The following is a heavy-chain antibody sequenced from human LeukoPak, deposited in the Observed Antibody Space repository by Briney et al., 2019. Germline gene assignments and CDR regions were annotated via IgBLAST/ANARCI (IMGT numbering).Heavy chain of an antibody. J-gene: IGHJ4*02. Sequence: ASVKVSCKASGYTFTGCYMHWVRQAPGQGLEWMGWINPNSGGTNYAQKFQGRVTMTRDTSISTAYMELSRLRSDDTAVYYCARDSASRYSGGDYWGQGTLVTVSS. D-gene: IGHD4-23*01. V-gene: IGHV1-2*02. CDR3: ARDSASRYSGGDY. CDR1: GYTFTGCY. CDR2: INPNSGGT.